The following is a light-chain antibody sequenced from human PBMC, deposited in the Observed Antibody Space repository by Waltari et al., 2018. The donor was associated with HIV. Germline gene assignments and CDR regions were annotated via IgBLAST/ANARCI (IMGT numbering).Light chain of an antibody. J-gene: IGLJ2*01. CDR2: QDD. V-gene: IGLV3-1*01. CDR3: QAWDSSTVL. CDR1: YLGDKY. Sequence: SHELTQPPSVSVSPGQTASITCSGDYLGDKYASWYQQKPGQSPVLVIYQDDKRPSGIPARVSSSNSGNTATLTITGTQAMDEADYYCQAWDSSTVLFGGGTKLTVL.